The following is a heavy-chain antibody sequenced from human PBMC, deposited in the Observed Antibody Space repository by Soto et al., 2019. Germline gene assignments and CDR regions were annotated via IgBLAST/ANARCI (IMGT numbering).Heavy chain of an antibody. V-gene: IGHV3-23*01. CDR3: AKEPALSGVADPVFDY. Sequence: PVVFLRLSCAASAFTFSSYAMRWVRQTPEKGLEWVSAISGSGGSTYYADSVKGRFTISRDNSKNTLYLQMNSLRAEDTAVYYCAKEPALSGVADPVFDYWGQGKVVTVSA. D-gene: IGHD6-19*01. J-gene: IGHJ4*02. CDR2: ISGSGGST. CDR1: AFTFSSYA.